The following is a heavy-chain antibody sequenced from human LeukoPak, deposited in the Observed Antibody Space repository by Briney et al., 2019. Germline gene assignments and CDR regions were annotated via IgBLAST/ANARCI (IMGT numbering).Heavy chain of an antibody. J-gene: IGHJ3*02. CDR1: GGSFSGYY. CDR2: INHSGST. V-gene: IGHV4-34*01. CDR3: ASVGRTWDAFDI. Sequence: SETLSLTCAVYGGSFSGYYWSWIRQPPGKGLEWIGEINHSGSTNYNPSLKSRVTISVDTSKNQFSPKLSSVTAADTAVYYCASVGRTWDAFDIWGQGTMVTVSS. D-gene: IGHD2-15*01.